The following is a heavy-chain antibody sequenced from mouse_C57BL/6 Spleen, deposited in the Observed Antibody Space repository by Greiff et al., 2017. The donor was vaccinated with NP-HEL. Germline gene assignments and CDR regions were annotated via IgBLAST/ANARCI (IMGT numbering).Heavy chain of an antibody. Sequence: QVQLQQSGPELVKPGASVKLSCKASGYAFSSSWMNWVKQRPGQGLEWIGRIYPGDGDTNYNGKFKGKATLTADKSSSTAYMQLSSLTSEDSAVYFCARVGSSGYPYAMDYWGQGTSVTVSS. V-gene: IGHV1-82*01. J-gene: IGHJ4*01. CDR1: GYAFSSSW. CDR2: IYPGDGDT. CDR3: ARVGSSGYPYAMDY. D-gene: IGHD3-2*02.